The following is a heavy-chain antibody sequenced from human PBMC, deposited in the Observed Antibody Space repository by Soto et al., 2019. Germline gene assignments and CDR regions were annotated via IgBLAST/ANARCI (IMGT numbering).Heavy chain of an antibody. CDR1: GFTLSTYD. CDR3: AKAHECSSTSCYPFTPIDY. CDR2: LSYAGDK. D-gene: IGHD2-2*01. Sequence: PGGSPRLSCAASGFTLSTYDMHWVRQGTGKGLEWVAALSYAGDKYYLGSVKGRFTISRESSKNSLYLQMNSLRAEDTAVYYCAKAHECSSTSCYPFTPIDYWGQGTLVTVSS. J-gene: IGHJ4*02. V-gene: IGHV3-13*01.